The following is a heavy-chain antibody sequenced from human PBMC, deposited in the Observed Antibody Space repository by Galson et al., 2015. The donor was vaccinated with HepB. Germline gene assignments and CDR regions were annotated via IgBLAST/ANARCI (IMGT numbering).Heavy chain of an antibody. J-gene: IGHJ4*02. CDR3: AVEKDPGDPLDY. D-gene: IGHD3-16*01. CDR2: ISYDGSNK. Sequence: SLRLSCAASGFTFSSYAMHWVRQAPGKGLEWVAVISYDGSNKYYADSVKGRFTISRDNAKNSLYLQMNSLRAEDTAVYYCAVEKDPGDPLDYWGQGTLVTVSS. V-gene: IGHV3-30*04. CDR1: GFTFSSYA.